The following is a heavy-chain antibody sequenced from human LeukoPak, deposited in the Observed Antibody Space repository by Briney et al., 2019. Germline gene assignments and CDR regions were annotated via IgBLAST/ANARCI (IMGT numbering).Heavy chain of an antibody. CDR3: VKSASTWYLFDY. Sequence: GGSLRLSCSASGFTFSGYAMHWVRQAPGKGLEYVSAIISNGESTYYSDSVKDRLTISRDNSKNTLYLQMSSLRPEDTAVYYCVKSASTWYLFDYWGQGTLVTVSS. V-gene: IGHV3-64*03. J-gene: IGHJ4*02. CDR2: IISNGEST. CDR1: GFTFSGYA. D-gene: IGHD6-13*01.